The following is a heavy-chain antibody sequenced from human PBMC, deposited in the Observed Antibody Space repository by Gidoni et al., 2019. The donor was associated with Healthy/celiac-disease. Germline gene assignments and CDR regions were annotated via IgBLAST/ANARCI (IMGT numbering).Heavy chain of an antibody. Sequence: EVQLLESGGGLVQPGGSLRLSCAASGFTFSSYAMSWVRQAPGKGLEWVSAISGSGGSTYYADSVKGRFTISRDNSKNTLYLQMNSLRAEDTAVYYCARGSTPYYYGMDVWGQGTTVTVSS. D-gene: IGHD2-15*01. J-gene: IGHJ6*02. CDR3: ARGSTPYYYGMDV. V-gene: IGHV3-23*01. CDR2: ISGSGGST. CDR1: GFTFSSYA.